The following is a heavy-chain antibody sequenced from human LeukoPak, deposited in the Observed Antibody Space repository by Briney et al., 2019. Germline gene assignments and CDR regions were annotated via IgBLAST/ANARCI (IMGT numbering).Heavy chain of an antibody. CDR3: AGLKCSSTSCLFDP. D-gene: IGHD2-2*01. CDR1: GGTFSSYA. CDR2: IIPIFGTA. V-gene: IGHV1-69*05. Sequence: ASVKVSCNASGGTFSSYAISWVRQAPGQGLEWMGGIIPIFGTANYAQKFQGRVTITTDESTSTAYMELSSLRSEDTAVYYCAGLKCSSTSCLFDPWGQGTLVTVSS. J-gene: IGHJ5*02.